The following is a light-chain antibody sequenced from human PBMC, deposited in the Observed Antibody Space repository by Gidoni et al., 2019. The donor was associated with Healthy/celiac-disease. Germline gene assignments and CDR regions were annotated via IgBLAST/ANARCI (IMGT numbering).Light chain of an antibody. J-gene: IGLJ1*01. V-gene: IGLV1-44*01. CDR3: AAWDDSLQGV. CDR2: SNN. CDR1: SSNIGSNT. Sequence: TISCSGSSSNIGSNTVNWYQQLPGTAPKLLIYSNNQRPSGVPDRFSGSKSGTSASLAISGLQSADEADYYCAAWDDSLQGVFGTGTKVTVL.